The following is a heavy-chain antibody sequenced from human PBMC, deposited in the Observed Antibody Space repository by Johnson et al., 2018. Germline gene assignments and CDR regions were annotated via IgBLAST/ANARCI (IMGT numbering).Heavy chain of an antibody. CDR3: ARDLGGLGIAVAGTPDDAFDI. J-gene: IGHJ3*02. CDR2: IYYSGST. Sequence: QVQLQESGPGLVKXSETLSLTCTVSGGSISSYYWSWIRQPPGKGLEWIGYIYYSGSTNYNPSLKSRVTISVDPSKNQFSLKLSSVTAADTAVYYCARDLGGLGIAVAGTPDDAFDIWGQGTMVTVSS. V-gene: IGHV4-59*01. CDR1: GGSISSYY. D-gene: IGHD6-19*01.